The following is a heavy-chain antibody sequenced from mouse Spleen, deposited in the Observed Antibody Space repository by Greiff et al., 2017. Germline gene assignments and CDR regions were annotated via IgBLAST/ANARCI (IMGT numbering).Heavy chain of an antibody. CDR3: ARGEGDY. CDR2: INYDGSST. CDR1: GFTFSDYY. V-gene: IGHV5-16*01. Sequence: EVQVVESEGGLVQPGSSMKLSCTASGFTFSDYYMAWVRQVPEKGLEWVANINYDGSSTYYLDSLKSRFIISRDNAKNILYLQMSSLKSEDTATYYCARGEGDYWGQGTTLTVSS. J-gene: IGHJ2*01.